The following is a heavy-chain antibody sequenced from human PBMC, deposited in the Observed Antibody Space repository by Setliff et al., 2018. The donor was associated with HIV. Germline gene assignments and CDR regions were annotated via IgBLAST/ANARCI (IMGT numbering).Heavy chain of an antibody. CDR2: INPYSGGT. CDR3: TRPLRPRSAIDPFHI. J-gene: IGHJ4*03. D-gene: IGHD2-2*02. V-gene: IGHV1-2*02. CDR1: GYTSTGNSDYY. Sequence: ASVKVSCKASGYTSTGNSDYYLHWVRQAPGQGPEWMGWINPYSGGTLYAQKFHGRVTMTRDTSVNTAYMELSSLRSDDSALYFCTRPLRPRSAIDPFHIWGQGTLVTVSS.